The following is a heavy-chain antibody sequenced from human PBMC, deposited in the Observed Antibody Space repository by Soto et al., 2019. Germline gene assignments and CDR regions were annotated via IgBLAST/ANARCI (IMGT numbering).Heavy chain of an antibody. J-gene: IGHJ4*02. Sequence: GGSLRLCCAASACTFSDYYMGWIRQAPGKGLEWLSYISGNGNTIYYADSVKGRFTVSRDNAKNLLYLQMNSLRAEDTAVYYCAASAVVAAHYWGQGALVTVSS. CDR2: ISGNGNTI. CDR1: ACTFSDYY. V-gene: IGHV3-11*01. CDR3: AASAVVAAHY. D-gene: IGHD2-15*01.